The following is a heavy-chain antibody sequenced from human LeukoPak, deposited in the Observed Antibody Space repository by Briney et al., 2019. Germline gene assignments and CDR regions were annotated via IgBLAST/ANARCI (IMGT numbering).Heavy chain of an antibody. CDR3: ASQGSLNWFDP. CDR2: INHSGST. CDR1: GGSFSGYY. Sequence: PSETLSLTCAVYGGSFSGYYSSWIRQPPGKGLEWIGEINHSGSTNHNPSLKSRVTISINTSKHQLSLKLSSVTAADTAVYYCASQGSLNWFDPWGEGTLVTVSS. J-gene: IGHJ5*02. D-gene: IGHD2-15*01. V-gene: IGHV4-34*01.